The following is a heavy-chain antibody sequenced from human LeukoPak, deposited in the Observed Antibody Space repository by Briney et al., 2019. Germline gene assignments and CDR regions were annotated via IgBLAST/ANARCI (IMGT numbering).Heavy chain of an antibody. CDR2: IIPIFGTA. D-gene: IGHD2-15*01. Sequence: SVKVSCKASGGTFSSYAISWVRQAPGQGLEWMGRIIPIFGTANYAQKFQGRVTITTDESTSTAYMERSSLRSEDTAVYYCARDLGYCSGGSCRIFDYWGQGTLVTVSS. CDR1: GGTFSSYA. CDR3: ARDLGYCSGGSCRIFDY. V-gene: IGHV1-69*05. J-gene: IGHJ4*02.